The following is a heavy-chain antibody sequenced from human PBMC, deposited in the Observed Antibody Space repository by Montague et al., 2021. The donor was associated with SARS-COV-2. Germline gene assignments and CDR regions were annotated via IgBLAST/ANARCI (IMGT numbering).Heavy chain of an antibody. CDR2: INHSGST. J-gene: IGHJ6*02. Sequence: SETLSLTCAVYGGSFSGYYWSWIRQPPGKGLEWIGEINHSGSTNYSPSLKSRVTISVDTSKNQFSLKLSSVTAADTAVYYCARVRYYGSGAFLCMDVWGQGTTVTVSS. D-gene: IGHD3-10*01. CDR3: ARVRYYGSGAFLCMDV. V-gene: IGHV4-34*01. CDR1: GGSFSGYY.